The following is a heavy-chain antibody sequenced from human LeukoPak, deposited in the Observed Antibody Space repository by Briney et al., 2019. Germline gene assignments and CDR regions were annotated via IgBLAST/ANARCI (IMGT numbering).Heavy chain of an antibody. Sequence: GGSLRLSCATSGFTFSNAWMNWVRQAPGKGLEWVGRIRSNSDGGTIDYAAPVKGRFTLSRDDSKTTLYLQMNSLQTEDTAVYYCATDFYDSTWGRGTLVTVSS. CDR3: ATDFYDST. V-gene: IGHV3-15*07. CDR1: GFTFSNAW. D-gene: IGHD3-22*01. CDR2: IRSNSDGGTI. J-gene: IGHJ5*02.